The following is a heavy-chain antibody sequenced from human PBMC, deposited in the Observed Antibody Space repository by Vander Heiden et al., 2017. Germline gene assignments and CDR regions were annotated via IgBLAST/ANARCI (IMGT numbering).Heavy chain of an antibody. Sequence: QVQLQESGPGLVKPSETLSLTRTVPGRPISSYYWSWVRQPPGKGLEWIGCIYYSSSTKYNPSLKSRVTISVDTSKNQFSLKLSSVTAADTAVYYCARGAYCGADCYPPHFDYWGQGTLVTVSS. CDR3: ARGAYCGADCYPPHFDY. CDR2: IYYSSST. CDR1: GRPISSYY. V-gene: IGHV4-59*01. D-gene: IGHD2-21*02. J-gene: IGHJ4*02.